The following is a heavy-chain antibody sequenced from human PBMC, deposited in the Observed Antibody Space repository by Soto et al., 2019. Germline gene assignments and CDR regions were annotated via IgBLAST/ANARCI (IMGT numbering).Heavy chain of an antibody. CDR3: ARGPRGQLSGMDV. D-gene: IGHD6-13*01. CDR2: IFSSGTT. J-gene: IGHJ6*02. CDR1: DGSINSYY. V-gene: IGHV4-4*07. Sequence: PSETLSLTCTVTDGSINSYYWSWVRQPAGKGLEWIGRIFSSGTTDYNPSLKRRVTMSIDTSKNQLSLRLRSVTAADTAVYCCARGPRGQLSGMDVWGQGTTVTVSS.